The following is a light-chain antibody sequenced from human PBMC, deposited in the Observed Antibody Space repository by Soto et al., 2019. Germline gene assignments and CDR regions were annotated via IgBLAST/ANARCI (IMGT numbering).Light chain of an antibody. Sequence: EIVLTQSPATLSLSPGERAILSCRASQSISNYLGWYQQKPGQAPRLLIYEASNRATGTPARFSGSGSGTDFTLTIRSLEPEDFALYYCQQRSNLPYIFGQGTKLEIK. CDR3: QQRSNLPYI. V-gene: IGKV3-11*01. J-gene: IGKJ2*01. CDR2: EAS. CDR1: QSISNY.